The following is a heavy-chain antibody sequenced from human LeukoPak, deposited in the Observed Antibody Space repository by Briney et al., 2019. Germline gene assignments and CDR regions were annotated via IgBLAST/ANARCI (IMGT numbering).Heavy chain of an antibody. D-gene: IGHD6-19*01. CDR2: INHSGST. V-gene: IGHV4-34*01. J-gene: IGHJ4*02. CDR1: GGSFSGYY. Sequence: SETLSLTSAVYGGSFSGYYWSWIPQPPGKGLEWIGEINHSGSTNYNPSLKSRVTISVDTSKNQFSLKLSSVTAADTAVYYCARGTPYSSGWTAFDYWGQGTLVTVSS. CDR3: ARGTPYSSGWTAFDY.